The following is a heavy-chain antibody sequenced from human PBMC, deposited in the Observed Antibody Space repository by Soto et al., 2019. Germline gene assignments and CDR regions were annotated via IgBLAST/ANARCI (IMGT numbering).Heavy chain of an antibody. V-gene: IGHV1-69*02. CDR2: TAPMFKQT. J-gene: IGHJ5*02. CDR3: TTLGP. CDR1: GINVGSFI. Sequence: QAHLVQSGAEVKKPGSSVMVSCKASGINVGSFIISWVRQAPGQGLEWMGKTAPMFKQTNYARRFEGRVTITADTSSNTVYMELTDLPFEDTAVYYCTTLGPWGQGTQVTVSS.